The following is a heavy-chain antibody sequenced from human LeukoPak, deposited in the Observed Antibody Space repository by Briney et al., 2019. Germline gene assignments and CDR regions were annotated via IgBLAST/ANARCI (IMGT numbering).Heavy chain of an antibody. CDR2: INAGNGNT. Sequence: EASVKVSCKASGYTFTSYAMHWVRQAPGQRLEWMGWINAGNGNTKYSQKFQGRVTITRDTSASTAYMELSSPRSEDTAVYYCARESSGWYWRFDPWGQGTLVTVSS. D-gene: IGHD6-19*01. V-gene: IGHV1-3*01. CDR3: ARESSGWYWRFDP. J-gene: IGHJ5*02. CDR1: GYTFTSYA.